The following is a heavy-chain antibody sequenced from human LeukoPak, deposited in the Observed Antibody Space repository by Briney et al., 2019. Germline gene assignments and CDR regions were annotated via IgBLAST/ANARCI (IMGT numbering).Heavy chain of an antibody. D-gene: IGHD1-1*01. CDR1: GFTFSSFD. CDR3: ARGPPRGKYYYMDV. CDR2: IGTASDT. Sequence: GGSLRLSCAASGFTFSSFDMHWVRQPPGQGLEWVATIGTASDTYYPGSVEGRFTLSRDNAKNSLYLQMNSLTAGDTAVYYCARGPPRGKYYYMDVWGKGTTVTVSS. V-gene: IGHV3-13*01. J-gene: IGHJ6*03.